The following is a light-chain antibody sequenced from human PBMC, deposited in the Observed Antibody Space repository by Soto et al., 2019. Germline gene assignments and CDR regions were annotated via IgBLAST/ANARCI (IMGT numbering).Light chain of an antibody. Sequence: EIVLTQSPATLSLSPGERATLSCRASQSVSSYLAWYQQKPGQAPRLLIYDASNRATGIPARFSGSGSGTDFTLTISSLEPEDFAVYYWQQRSNWPITFGQGTRLEMK. CDR2: DAS. CDR3: QQRSNWPIT. J-gene: IGKJ5*01. V-gene: IGKV3-11*01. CDR1: QSVSSY.